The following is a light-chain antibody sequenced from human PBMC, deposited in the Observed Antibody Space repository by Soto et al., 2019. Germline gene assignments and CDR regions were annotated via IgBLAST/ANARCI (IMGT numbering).Light chain of an antibody. J-gene: IGKJ5*01. CDR2: AIS. CDR3: RHTLQLPIT. CDR1: QSLLHSDGYTY. V-gene: IGKV2D-29*01. Sequence: DIVMTQTPLSLSVTPGQPASISCKSSQSLLHSDGYTYLNWYLQKPGQPPQLLIYAISNRFSGVPARFGSSGSRTEFPLEISRMEAEDVGVYYCRHTLQLPITFGQGTRLAIK.